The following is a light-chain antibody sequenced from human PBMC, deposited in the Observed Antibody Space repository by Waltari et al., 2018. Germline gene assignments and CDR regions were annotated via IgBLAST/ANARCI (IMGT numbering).Light chain of an antibody. V-gene: IGKV1-13*02. J-gene: IGKJ4*01. Sequence: AVQLTQSPSSLSASVGGRVTITCRASQAISSALAWYQQKPGKAPNLLIYDASNLESGVPSRFSGSGSGTHFTLTISSLQPADFATYYCQQLHSYPVTFGGGTKVEIK. CDR3: QQLHSYPVT. CDR2: DAS. CDR1: QAISSA.